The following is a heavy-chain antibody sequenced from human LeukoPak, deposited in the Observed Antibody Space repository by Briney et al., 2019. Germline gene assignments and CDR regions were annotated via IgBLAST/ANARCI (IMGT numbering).Heavy chain of an antibody. CDR2: ISSSGSTI. CDR3: ARGPLKWDYVNWFDP. J-gene: IGHJ5*02. Sequence: GGSLRLSCAASGFTFSDYYMSWIRQAPGKGLEWVSYISSSGSTIYYADSVKGRFTISRDNAKNSLYLQMNSLRAEDTAVYYCARGPLKWDYVNWFDPWGQGTLVTVSS. V-gene: IGHV3-11*04. D-gene: IGHD4-17*01. CDR1: GFTFSDYY.